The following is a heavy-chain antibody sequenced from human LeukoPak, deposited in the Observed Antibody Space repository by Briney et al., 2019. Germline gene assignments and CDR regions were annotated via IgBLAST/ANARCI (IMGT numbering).Heavy chain of an antibody. J-gene: IGHJ4*02. Sequence: SETLFLTCTVSGASVSSSYWNWIRQPAGKGLEWIGRIYNSGSINYNPSLESRVTISVGRSKNQFSLKLTSVTAADTAVYYCANSISMDFEYWGQGILVTVSS. D-gene: IGHD2/OR15-2a*01. CDR3: ANSISMDFEY. V-gene: IGHV4-4*07. CDR2: IYNSGSI. CDR1: GASVSSSY.